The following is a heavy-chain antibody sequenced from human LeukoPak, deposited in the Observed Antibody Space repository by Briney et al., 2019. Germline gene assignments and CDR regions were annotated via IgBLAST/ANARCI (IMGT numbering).Heavy chain of an antibody. CDR2: IYTSGST. V-gene: IGHV4-4*07. CDR1: GGSISSYY. CDR3: ARDIGSSWYGNWFDP. Sequence: PSETLSLTCTVSGGSISSYYWSWIRQPAGKGLEWIGRIYTSGSTNYNPSLKSRVTMSVDTSKNQFSLKLSSVTAADTAVYYCARDIGSSWYGNWFDPWGQGTLVTVSS. J-gene: IGHJ5*02. D-gene: IGHD6-13*01.